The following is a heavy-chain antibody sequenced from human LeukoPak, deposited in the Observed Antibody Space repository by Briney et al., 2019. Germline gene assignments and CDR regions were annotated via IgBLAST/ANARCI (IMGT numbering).Heavy chain of an antibody. D-gene: IGHD3-9*01. Sequence: GRSLRLSCAASGFTFSSYGMHWVRQAPGKGLEWVAVISYDGSNKYYADSVKGRFTISRDNSKNTLYPQMNSLRAEDTAVYYCAKEDILTGYEPLDYWGQGTLVTVSS. J-gene: IGHJ4*02. CDR3: AKEDILTGYEPLDY. V-gene: IGHV3-30*18. CDR1: GFTFSSYG. CDR2: ISYDGSNK.